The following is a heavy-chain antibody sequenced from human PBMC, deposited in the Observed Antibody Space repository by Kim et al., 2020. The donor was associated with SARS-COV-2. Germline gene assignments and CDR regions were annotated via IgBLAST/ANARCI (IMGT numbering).Heavy chain of an antibody. CDR1: GLNFGDYA. CDR3: TSGPYYYDIAAYYHDY. D-gene: IGHD3-22*01. V-gene: IGHV3-49*03. J-gene: IGHJ4*02. Sequence: GGSLRLSCTTSGLNFGDYAMSWFRQAPGKGLEWVAFIRSKRYGETTEYAASVKGRFTISRDDSKRIAYLQMHGLKTEDTAVYYCTSGPYYYDIAAYYHDYWGQGTLVTVSS. CDR2: IRSKRYGETT.